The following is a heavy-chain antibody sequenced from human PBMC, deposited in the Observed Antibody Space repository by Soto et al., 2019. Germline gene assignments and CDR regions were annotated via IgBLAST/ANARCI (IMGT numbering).Heavy chain of an antibody. D-gene: IGHD1-26*01. Sequence: QVQLQESGPGLVKPSQTLSLTCSVSGGSISSGGYYWSWIRQHPEKGLEWIGYIYYSGSTNYNPSLKSRVIISVDTSSNRFSRDLRSVTAAETTIYYCARHSASWQGFDYWGQGTLVTVSS. CDR2: IYYSGST. J-gene: IGHJ4*02. V-gene: IGHV4-31*03. CDR3: ARHSASWQGFDY. CDR1: GGSISSGGYY.